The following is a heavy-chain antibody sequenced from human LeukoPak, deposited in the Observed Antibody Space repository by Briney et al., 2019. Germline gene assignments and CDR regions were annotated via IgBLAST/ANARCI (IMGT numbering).Heavy chain of an antibody. CDR3: ARRGQGYCSSTSCYTPPHI. Sequence: GSLRLSCAASGFTFSSYWMSWVRQAPGKGLEWIGEINHSGSTNYNPSLKSRVTISVDTSKNQFSLKLSSVTAADTAVYYCARRGQGYCSSTSCYTPPHIWGQGTMVTVSS. CDR1: GFTFSSYW. D-gene: IGHD2-2*02. J-gene: IGHJ3*02. CDR2: INHSGST. V-gene: IGHV4-34*01.